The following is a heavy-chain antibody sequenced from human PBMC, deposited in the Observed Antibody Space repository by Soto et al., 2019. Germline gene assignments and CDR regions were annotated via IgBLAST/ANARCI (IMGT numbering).Heavy chain of an antibody. CDR3: ARVGTAITIFGVVPRGPFDY. CDR2: ISAYNGNT. Sequence: ASVKVSCKASGYTFTSYGISWVRQAPGQGLEWMGWISAYNGNTNYAQKLQGRVTMTTDTSTSTAYMELRSLRSDDTAVYYCARVGTAITIFGVVPRGPFDYWGRGTLVTVSS. V-gene: IGHV1-18*01. D-gene: IGHD3-3*01. J-gene: IGHJ4*02. CDR1: GYTFTSYG.